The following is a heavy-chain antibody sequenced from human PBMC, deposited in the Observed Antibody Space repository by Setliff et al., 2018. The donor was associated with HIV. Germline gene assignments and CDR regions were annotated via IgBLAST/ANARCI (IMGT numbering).Heavy chain of an antibody. CDR1: GDSIRSYY. D-gene: IGHD2-15*01. V-gene: IGHV4-59*01. CDR3: VRDPGIVPIGYFDL. J-gene: IGHJ2*01. CDR2: IYYTGST. Sequence: SETLSLTCSVSGDSIRSYYWSWIRQPPGKGLEWIGYIYYTGSTNYNPSLKSRVTISVDTSKNQFSLKLGSVTAAGTAVYYCVRDPGIVPIGYFDLWGRGTLVTVSS.